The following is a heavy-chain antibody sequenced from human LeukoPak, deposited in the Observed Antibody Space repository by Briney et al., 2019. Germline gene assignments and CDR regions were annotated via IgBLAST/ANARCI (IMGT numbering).Heavy chain of an antibody. D-gene: IGHD5-18*01. CDR1: GFTFSDYG. CDR3: AKDRLDTAMIPNWYFDL. V-gene: IGHV3-30*18. J-gene: IGHJ2*01. CDR2: ISYDGNNK. Sequence: GGSLRLSCAASGFTFSDYGMHWVRQAPGKGLEWVAVISYDGNNKTSAGSVKGRFTISRDNSQNTLYLQMNSLRADDTAVYYCAKDRLDTAMIPNWYFDLWGRGTLVTVSS.